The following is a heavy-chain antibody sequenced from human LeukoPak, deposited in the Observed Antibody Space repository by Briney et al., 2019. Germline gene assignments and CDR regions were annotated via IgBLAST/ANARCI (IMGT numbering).Heavy chain of an antibody. J-gene: IGHJ4*02. CDR3: ARVDYYGSGSYL. D-gene: IGHD3-10*01. V-gene: IGHV1-18*01. Sequence: ASVKVSCKASGYTFTNYHINWVRQATGQGLEWMGWISGYNGNTNYAQKLQGRVTMTTDTSTSTAYMELRSLRSDDTAVYYCARVDYYGSGSYLWGQGILVTVSS. CDR2: ISGYNGNT. CDR1: GYTFTNYH.